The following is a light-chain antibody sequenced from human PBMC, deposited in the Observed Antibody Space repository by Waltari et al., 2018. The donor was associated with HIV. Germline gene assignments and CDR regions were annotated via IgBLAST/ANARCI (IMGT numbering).Light chain of an antibody. Sequence: DLAQPPSLSVSPGQTARITCSGDALPRQYTHWYQQRPGQAPLLVIYRDSQRPSVIPERFSGSISGTVVTLTISGVQAEDEADYDCHSTDDTGTAVFGGGTKLTVL. J-gene: IGLJ3*02. CDR1: ALPRQY. V-gene: IGLV3-25*03. CDR3: HSTDDTGTAV. CDR2: RDS.